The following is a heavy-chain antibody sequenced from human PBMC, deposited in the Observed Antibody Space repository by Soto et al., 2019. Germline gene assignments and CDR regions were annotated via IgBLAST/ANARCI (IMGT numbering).Heavy chain of an antibody. V-gene: IGHV4-59*08. Sequence: PSETLSLTYTVSGGSISSYYWSWIRQPPGKGLEWIGYIYYSGSTNYNPSLKSRVTISVDTSKNQFSLKLSSVTAADTAVYYCARHLPGYCTNGVCYTRNWFDPWGQGTLVTVSS. CDR1: GGSISSYY. CDR3: ARHLPGYCTNGVCYTRNWFDP. J-gene: IGHJ5*02. CDR2: IYYSGST. D-gene: IGHD2-8*01.